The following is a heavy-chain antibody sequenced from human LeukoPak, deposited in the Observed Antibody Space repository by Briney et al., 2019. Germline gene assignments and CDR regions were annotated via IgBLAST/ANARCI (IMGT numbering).Heavy chain of an antibody. Sequence: GASVKVSCKASGGTFRSHAINWVRQAPGQRLEWMGWINAGNGNTKYSQKFQGRVTITRDTSASTAYMELSSLRSEDTAVYYYARVGSAARYYFDYWGQGTLVTVSS. CDR1: GGTFRSHA. D-gene: IGHD6-6*01. V-gene: IGHV1-3*01. CDR2: INAGNGNT. J-gene: IGHJ4*02. CDR3: ARVGSAARYYFDY.